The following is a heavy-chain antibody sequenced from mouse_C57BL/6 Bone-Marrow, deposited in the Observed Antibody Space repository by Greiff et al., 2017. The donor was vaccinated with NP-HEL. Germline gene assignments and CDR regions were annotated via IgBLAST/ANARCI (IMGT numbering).Heavy chain of an antibody. V-gene: IGHV1-19*01. Sequence: VQLQQSGPVLVKPGASVKMSCKASGYTFTDYYMNWVKQSHGKSLEWIGVINPYNGGTSYTQKFKGKATLTVDKSSSTAYMELNSLTSEDSAVYYCARTGKAWFAYWGQGTLVTVSA. CDR2: INPYNGGT. CDR3: ARTGKAWFAY. D-gene: IGHD4-1*01. J-gene: IGHJ3*01. CDR1: GYTFTDYY.